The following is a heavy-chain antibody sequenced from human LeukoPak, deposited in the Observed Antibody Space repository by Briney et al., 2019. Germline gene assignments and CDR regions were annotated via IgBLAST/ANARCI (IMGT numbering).Heavy chain of an antibody. CDR2: TYYRSKWYN. Sequence: PSQTLSLTCAISGDSVSSNSAAWNWIRQSPARGLEWLGRTYYRSKWYNDYAVSVKSRITINPDTSKNQFSLQLNSVTPEDTAVYYCARDRITFGGVIAANWFDPWGQGTLVTVSS. CDR3: ARDRITFGGVIAANWFDP. J-gene: IGHJ5*02. CDR1: GDSVSSNSAA. V-gene: IGHV6-1*01. D-gene: IGHD3-16*02.